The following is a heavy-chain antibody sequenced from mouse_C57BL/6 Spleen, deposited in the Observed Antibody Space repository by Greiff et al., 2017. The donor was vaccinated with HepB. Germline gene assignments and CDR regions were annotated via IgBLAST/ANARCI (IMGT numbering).Heavy chain of an antibody. D-gene: IGHD1-1*01. J-gene: IGHJ1*03. CDR3: ARTYGRGYFDV. CDR2: IWSGGST. Sequence: VKLMESGPGLVQPSQSLSITCTVSGFSLTSYGVHWVRQSPGKGLEWLGVIWSGGSTDYNAAFISRLSISKDNSKSQVFFKMNSLQADDTAIYYCARTYGRGYFDVWGTGTTVTVSS. CDR1: GFSLTSYG. V-gene: IGHV2-2*01.